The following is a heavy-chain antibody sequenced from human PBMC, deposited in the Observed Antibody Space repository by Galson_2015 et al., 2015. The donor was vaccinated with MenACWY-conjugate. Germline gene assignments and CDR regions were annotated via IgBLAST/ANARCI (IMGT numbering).Heavy chain of an antibody. Sequence: APGKGLEWVSYISSSSTYTDHADSVKGRFTISRDNAKNSLYLQMNSLRAEDTAVYYCARVQGGTRGVNYWGQGTLVTVSS. D-gene: IGHD1-1*01. CDR3: ARVQGGTRGVNY. V-gene: IGHV3-11*05. J-gene: IGHJ4*02. CDR2: ISSSSTYT.